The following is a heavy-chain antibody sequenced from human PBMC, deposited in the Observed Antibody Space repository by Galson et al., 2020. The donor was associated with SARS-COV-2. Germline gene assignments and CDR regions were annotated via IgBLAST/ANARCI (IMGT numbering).Heavy chain of an antibody. V-gene: IGHV3-9*01. CDR3: AKDLRTFYFDSIADYPWFHYGMDV. CDR1: GFNFDEYA. J-gene: IGHJ6*02. Sequence: GGSLRLSCAASGFNFDEYAMYWVRQVPGKGPEWVSRISWNSVSKDYADSVRGRFAVSRDNVRQSLFLQMNSLTVEDTALYYCAKDLRTFYFDSIADYPWFHYGMDVWGQGITVTVSS. CDR2: ISWNSVSK. D-gene: IGHD3-22*01.